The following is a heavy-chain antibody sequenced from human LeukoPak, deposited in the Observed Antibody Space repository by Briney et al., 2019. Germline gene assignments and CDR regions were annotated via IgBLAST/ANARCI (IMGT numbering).Heavy chain of an antibody. Sequence: GESLRISCKGSGYTFTNHWISWVRQMPGKGLEWMGKIDPSDSYTNYSPSFQGHVTISADKSISTAYLQWSSLKASDTAMYYCARQTTVTTQSDYWGQGTLVTVSS. V-gene: IGHV5-10-1*01. CDR3: ARQTTVTTQSDY. CDR1: GYTFTNHW. CDR2: IDPSDSYT. D-gene: IGHD4-17*01. J-gene: IGHJ4*02.